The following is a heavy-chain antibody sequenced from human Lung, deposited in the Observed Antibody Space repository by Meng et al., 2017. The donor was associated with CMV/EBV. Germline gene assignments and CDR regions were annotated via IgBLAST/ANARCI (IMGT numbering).Heavy chain of an antibody. CDR3: ARDGPLRFLEWSPYYFDY. CDR1: GYTFTNYG. V-gene: IGHV1-18*01. CDR2: ISGYTGNT. Sequence: SXXVSXKASGYTFTNYGISWVRQAPGQGLEWMGWISGYTGNTNYAQKVQDRVIMTTDTPTSTAYMELRSLRSDDTAVYYCARDGPLRFLEWSPYYFDYWGQGXLVTVSS. J-gene: IGHJ4*02. D-gene: IGHD3-3*01.